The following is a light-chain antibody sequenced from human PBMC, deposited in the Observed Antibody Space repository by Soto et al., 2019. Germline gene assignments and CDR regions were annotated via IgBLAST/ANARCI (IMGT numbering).Light chain of an antibody. V-gene: IGKV1-13*02. CDR2: DAS. J-gene: IGKJ5*01. Sequence: IHVSQSPSSLSASVGDRVTITCRASQGISNDLAWYQQKPGKAPKLLIYDASTLESGVPSRFSGSGSGTDFTLTISSLQPEDFASYHCQHFNSYPPTFGQGTRLEIK. CDR1: QGISND. CDR3: QHFNSYPPT.